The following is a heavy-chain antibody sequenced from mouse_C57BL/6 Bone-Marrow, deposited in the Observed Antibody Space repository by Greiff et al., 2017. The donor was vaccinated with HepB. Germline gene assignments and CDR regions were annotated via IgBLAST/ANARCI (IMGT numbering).Heavy chain of an antibody. Sequence: EVHLVESGGGLVQPGGSLKLSCAASGFTFSDYYMYWVRQTPEKRLEWVAYISNGGGSTYYPDTVKGRFTISRDNAKNTLYLQMSRLKSEDTAMYYCARHSYYYGSSYDAMDYWGQGTSVTVSS. CDR2: ISNGGGST. CDR3: ARHSYYYGSSYDAMDY. V-gene: IGHV5-12*01. D-gene: IGHD1-1*01. J-gene: IGHJ4*01. CDR1: GFTFSDYY.